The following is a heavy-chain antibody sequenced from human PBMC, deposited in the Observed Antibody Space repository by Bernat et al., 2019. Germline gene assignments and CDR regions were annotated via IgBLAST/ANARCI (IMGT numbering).Heavy chain of an antibody. D-gene: IGHD2-2*01. Sequence: VQLVESGGGVAQPGRSLRLSCAASGFTFSSHAMSWVRQAPGKGLEWVSAISGSGGSTYYADSVKGRFTISRDNSKNTLYLQMNSLRAEDTAVYYCAKVHVVVPAFDYWGQGTLVTVSS. V-gene: IGHV3-23*04. CDR2: ISGSGGST. J-gene: IGHJ4*02. CDR1: GFTFSSHA. CDR3: AKVHVVVPAFDY.